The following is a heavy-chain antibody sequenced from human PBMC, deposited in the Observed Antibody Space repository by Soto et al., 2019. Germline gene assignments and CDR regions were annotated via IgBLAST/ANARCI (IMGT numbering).Heavy chain of an antibody. CDR3: ATTYSSFDN. CDR2: IYKSGST. J-gene: IGHJ4*02. Sequence: QLQLQESGPGLVKPSETLSLTCTVSGSSMSSSRYYWAWIRQPPGKGLEWIGSIYKSGSTDYNLSLKSRVTMSVDTSKNQFSLILISVTAADTAVYYCATTYSSFDNWGQGTLVTVSS. CDR1: GSSMSSSRYY. V-gene: IGHV4-39*01. D-gene: IGHD1-26*01.